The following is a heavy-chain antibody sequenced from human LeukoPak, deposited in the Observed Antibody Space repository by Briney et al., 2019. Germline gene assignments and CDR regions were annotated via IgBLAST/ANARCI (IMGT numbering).Heavy chain of an antibody. Sequence: GGSLRLSCAASGFTFSSYSMNWVRQAPGKGLEWVSYISSSSSTIYYADSVEGRFTISRDNAKNSLYLQMNSLRAEDTAVYYCARKVWVFDYWGQGTLVTVSS. V-gene: IGHV3-48*01. CDR2: ISSSSSTI. CDR3: ARKVWVFDY. CDR1: GFTFSSYS. D-gene: IGHD7-27*01. J-gene: IGHJ4*02.